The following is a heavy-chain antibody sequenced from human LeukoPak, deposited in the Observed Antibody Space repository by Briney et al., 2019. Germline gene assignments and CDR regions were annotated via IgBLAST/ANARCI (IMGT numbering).Heavy chain of an antibody. CDR3: ARELNWNLDY. CDR1: GFTFSDYY. J-gene: IGHJ4*02. CDR2: ITSSGSTI. V-gene: IGHV3-11*04. D-gene: IGHD1-1*01. Sequence: PGGSLRLSCAASGFTFSDYYMNWIRQAPGKGLEWVSYITSSGSTIYYADSVKGRFTISRDNAKNSLYPQMNSLRAEDTAVYYCARELNWNLDYWGQGTLVTVSS.